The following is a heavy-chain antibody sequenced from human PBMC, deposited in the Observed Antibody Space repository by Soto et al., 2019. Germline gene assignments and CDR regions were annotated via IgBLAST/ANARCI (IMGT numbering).Heavy chain of an antibody. V-gene: IGHV1-3*01. D-gene: IGHD2-21*02. CDR2: INAGNGNT. CDR3: ARSVVVTAIPVYYYYGMDV. CDR1: GYTFTSYA. J-gene: IGHJ6*02. Sequence: ASVKVSCKASGYTFTSYAMHWVRQAPGQRLEWMGWINAGNGNTKYSQKFQGRVTITRDTSASTAYMELSSLRSEDTAVYYCARSVVVTAIPVYYYYGMDVWGQGTTVTASS.